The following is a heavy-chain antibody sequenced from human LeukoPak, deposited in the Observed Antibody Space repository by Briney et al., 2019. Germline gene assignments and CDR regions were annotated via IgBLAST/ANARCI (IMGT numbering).Heavy chain of an antibody. V-gene: IGHV3-11*01. CDR2: ISSSGSTI. Sequence: GGSLRLSCAASGFTSSDYYMSWIRQAPGKGLEWVSYISSSGSTIYYADSVKGRFTISGDNAKNSLYLQMNSLRAEDTAVYYCVRTIVVVNYFDYWGQGTLVTVSS. CDR1: GFTSSDYY. CDR3: VRTIVVVNYFDY. D-gene: IGHD3-22*01. J-gene: IGHJ4*02.